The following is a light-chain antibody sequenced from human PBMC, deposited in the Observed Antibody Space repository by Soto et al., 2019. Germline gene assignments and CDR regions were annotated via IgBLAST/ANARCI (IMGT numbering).Light chain of an antibody. CDR1: QSVSSSY. CDR3: QQYGSSPYT. Sequence: EIVLTQSPGTLSLSPGERATLSCRANQSVSSSYLAWYQQKPGQAPRLLIYGASSRATGIPDRFSGSGSGTDFTLTISRLEPEDFAVYYCQQYGSSPYTLGQGTKLEIK. J-gene: IGKJ2*01. CDR2: GAS. V-gene: IGKV3-20*01.